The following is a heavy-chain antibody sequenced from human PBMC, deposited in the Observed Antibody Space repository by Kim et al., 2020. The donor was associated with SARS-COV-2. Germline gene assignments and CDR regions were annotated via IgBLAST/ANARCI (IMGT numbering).Heavy chain of an antibody. Sequence: STNYTPSLKSRVTISVDTSKNQFSLKLSSVTAADTAVYYCAREHSSSFDYWGQGTLVTVSS. CDR3: AREHSSSFDY. V-gene: IGHV4-34*01. CDR2: ST. J-gene: IGHJ4*02. D-gene: IGHD6-6*01.